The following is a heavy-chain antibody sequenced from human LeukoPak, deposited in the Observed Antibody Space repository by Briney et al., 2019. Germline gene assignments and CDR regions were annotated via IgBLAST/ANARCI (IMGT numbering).Heavy chain of an antibody. CDR2: ISGSGGST. CDR3: AKDLGYCSGGSCGTRWLLTYYYGMDV. V-gene: IGHV3-23*01. Sequence: GGSLRLSCAASGFTFSSYAMSWVRQAPGKGLEWVSAISGSGGSTYYADSVKGRFTISRDNSKNTLYLQMNSLRAEDTAVYYCAKDLGYCSGGSCGTRWLLTYYYGMDVWGKGTTVTVSS. D-gene: IGHD2-15*01. J-gene: IGHJ6*04. CDR1: GFTFSSYA.